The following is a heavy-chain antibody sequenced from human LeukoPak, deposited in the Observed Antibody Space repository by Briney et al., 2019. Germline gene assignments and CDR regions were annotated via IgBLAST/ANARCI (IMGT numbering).Heavy chain of an antibody. CDR3: ARDPGYCTASTCYSMPFDK. J-gene: IGHJ4*02. D-gene: IGHD2-15*01. CDR1: GFTFGSYS. V-gene: IGHV3-21*01. Sequence: PGGSLRLSCAASGFTFGSYSLNWVRQAPGKGLEWVSSISSSGSYIHYADSVKGRFSISRDNAKNSLYLQMHSPSAEDTAVYYCARDPGYCTASTCYSMPFDKWGQGTLVTVSS. CDR2: ISSSGSYI.